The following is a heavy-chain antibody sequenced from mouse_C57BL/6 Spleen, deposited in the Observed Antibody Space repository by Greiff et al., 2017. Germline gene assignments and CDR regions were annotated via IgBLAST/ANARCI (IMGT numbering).Heavy chain of an antibody. D-gene: IGHD2-3*01. CDR1: GYTFTDYE. J-gene: IGHJ3*01. CDR2: IDPETGGT. V-gene: IGHV1-15*01. CDR3: TRPDGYFPFAY. Sequence: QVQLKESGAELVRPGASVTLSCKASGYTFTDYEMHWVKQTPVHGLEWIGAIDPETGGTAYNQKFKGKAILTADKSSSTAYMELRSLTSEDSAVYYCTRPDGYFPFAYWGQGTLVTVSA.